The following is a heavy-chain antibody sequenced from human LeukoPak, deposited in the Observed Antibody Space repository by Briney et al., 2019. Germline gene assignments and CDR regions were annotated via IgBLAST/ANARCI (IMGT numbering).Heavy chain of an antibody. CDR1: GYTFTSYA. D-gene: IGHD1-26*01. CDR3: ARSGSYSWHYYYYGMDV. V-gene: IGHV1-3*01. J-gene: IGHJ6*02. CDR2: INAGNGNT. Sequence: ASVKVSCTASGYTFTSYAMHWVRQAPGQRLEWMGWINAGNGNTKYSQKFQGRVTITRDTSASTAYMELSSLRPEDTAVYYCARSGSYSWHYYYYGMDVWGQGTTVTVSS.